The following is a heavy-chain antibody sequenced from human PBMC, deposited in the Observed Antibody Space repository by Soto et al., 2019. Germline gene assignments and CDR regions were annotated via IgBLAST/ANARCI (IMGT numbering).Heavy chain of an antibody. CDR3: ARDPYSNSQYYYHMDV. V-gene: IGHV1-3*01. Sequence: GASVKVSYKASGYTFTTHGIHWVRQAPGQRFEWMGWINAGNDNTKYSQKFQGRVTITRDTSASTAYMELSSLRSEDTAFYYCARDPYSNSQYYYHMDVWGKGTTVTVSS. CDR1: GYTFTTHG. J-gene: IGHJ6*03. CDR2: INAGNDNT. D-gene: IGHD4-4*01.